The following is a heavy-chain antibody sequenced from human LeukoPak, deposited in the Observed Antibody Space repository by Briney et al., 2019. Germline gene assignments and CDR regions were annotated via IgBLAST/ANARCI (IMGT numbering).Heavy chain of an antibody. Sequence: VASVKVSCKVSGYTLTELSMHWVRQAPGKGLEWMGGFDPGDGETIYAQKFQGRVTMTEDTSTDTAYMELSSLRSEDTAVYYCATGYDRQWYFDLWGRGTLVTVSS. D-gene: IGHD3-10*02. J-gene: IGHJ2*01. CDR1: GYTLTELS. CDR2: FDPGDGET. V-gene: IGHV1-24*01. CDR3: ATGYDRQWYFDL.